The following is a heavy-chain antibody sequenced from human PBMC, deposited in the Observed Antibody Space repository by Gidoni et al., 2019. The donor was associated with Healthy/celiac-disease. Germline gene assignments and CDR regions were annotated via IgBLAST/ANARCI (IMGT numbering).Heavy chain of an antibody. J-gene: IGHJ4*02. V-gene: IGHV1-69*01. D-gene: IGHD3-22*01. CDR1: GGTFSSYA. Sequence: QVQLVQSGAEVKKPGSSVKVSCKASGGTFSSYAISWVRQAPGQGLEWMGGIIPIFGTANYAQKFQGRVTITADESTSTAYMELSSLRSEDTAVYYCASTTRYYYDSSGYYYGFDYWGQGTLVTVSS. CDR2: IIPIFGTA. CDR3: ASTTRYYYDSSGYYYGFDY.